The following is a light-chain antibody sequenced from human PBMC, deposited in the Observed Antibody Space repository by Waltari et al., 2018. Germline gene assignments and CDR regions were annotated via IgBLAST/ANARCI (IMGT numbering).Light chain of an antibody. V-gene: IGKV1-5*03. CDR1: QSVSSW. CDR3: QQYHSYSYT. Sequence: DIQMTQSASTLSAFVGDRVTITCRASQSVSSWLAWFQQKPGKAPKLLIYKASSLESGVPSRFSGSGSGTEFTLTISSLQPDDFATYYCQQYHSYSYTFGQGTKLEIK. J-gene: IGKJ2*01. CDR2: KAS.